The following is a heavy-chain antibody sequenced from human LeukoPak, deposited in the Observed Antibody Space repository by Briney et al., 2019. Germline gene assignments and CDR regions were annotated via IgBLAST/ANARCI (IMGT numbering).Heavy chain of an antibody. J-gene: IGHJ4*02. D-gene: IGHD3-22*01. CDR2: IPYDGSNK. CDR3: ARDSLLYYYDRGYFDY. V-gene: IGHV3-30-3*01. Sequence: PGRSLRLSCAASGFTFSSYAMHWVRQAPGKGLEWVAVIPYDGSNKYCADSVKGRFTISSDNSKNTLYLQMNSLRAEDTAVYYCARDSLLYYYDRGYFDYWGQGTLVTVSS. CDR1: GFTFSSYA.